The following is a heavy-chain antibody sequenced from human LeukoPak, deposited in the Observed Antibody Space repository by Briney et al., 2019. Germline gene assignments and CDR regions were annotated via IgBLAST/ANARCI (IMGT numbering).Heavy chain of an antibody. D-gene: IGHD2-21*01. Sequence: ASVKVSCEASGYTFTKYVVHWVRQAPGQRPEWMGWLNAVNGDTKYSQNFQKRVTITRDTSANTANMELSSLTSEDTALYYCARDDCGDTCYPGGYWGQGTLVTVSS. J-gene: IGHJ4*02. CDR3: ARDDCGDTCYPGGY. CDR2: LNAVNGDT. CDR1: GYTFTKYV. V-gene: IGHV1-3*01.